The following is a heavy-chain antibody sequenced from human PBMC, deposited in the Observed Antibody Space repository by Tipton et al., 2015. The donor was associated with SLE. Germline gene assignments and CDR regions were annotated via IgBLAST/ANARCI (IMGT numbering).Heavy chain of an antibody. CDR2: INHSGST. CDR3: ARGHSSSWSFAY. J-gene: IGHJ4*02. CDR1: GGSFSGYY. V-gene: IGHV4-34*01. D-gene: IGHD6-13*01. Sequence: TLSLTCAVYGGSFSGYYWSWIRQPQGKGLEWIGEINHSGSTNYNTSLKSRVTISVDTSKKQFSLKLSSVTAADTAVYYCARGHSSSWSFAYWGQGTLVTVSS.